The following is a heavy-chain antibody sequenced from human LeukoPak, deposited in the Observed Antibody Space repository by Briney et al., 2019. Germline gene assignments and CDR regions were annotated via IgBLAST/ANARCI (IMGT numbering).Heavy chain of an antibody. Sequence: PGGSLRLSCAASGFTFNTYAMMWVRQAPGKGLAWVSTITGDSAGAFYADPVRGRFTISRDNSKNTLYLQMSSLRAEDTALYYCARDGGSGWSSAFLDHWGQGTLVTVSS. V-gene: IGHV3-23*01. CDR3: ARDGGSGWSSAFLDH. CDR2: ITGDSAGA. J-gene: IGHJ4*02. D-gene: IGHD6-19*01. CDR1: GFTFNTYA.